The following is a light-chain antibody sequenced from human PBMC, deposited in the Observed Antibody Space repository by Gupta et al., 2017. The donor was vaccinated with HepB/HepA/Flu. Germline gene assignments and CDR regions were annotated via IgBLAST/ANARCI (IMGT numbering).Light chain of an antibody. CDR3: QHDDDWPRIT. J-gene: IGKJ3*01. V-gene: IGKV3-15*01. CDR1: HFVSVG. Sequence: TQSPATLSVSPGETITLSCRASHFVSVGVAWYAQRPGQAPRLLIYDASSRDADVPSRFTGAGFGTDLTLTITSRQSEDVGLYHCQHDDDWPRITFGPGTIVDI. CDR2: DAS.